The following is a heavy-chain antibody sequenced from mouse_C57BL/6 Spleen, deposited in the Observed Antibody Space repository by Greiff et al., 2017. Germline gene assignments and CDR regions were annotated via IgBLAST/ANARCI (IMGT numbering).Heavy chain of an antibody. D-gene: IGHD1-1*01. CDR2: IYPSDSET. Sequence: QVQLQQPGAELVRPGSSVKLSCKASGYTFTSFWMDWVKQRPGQGLEWIGNIYPSDSETHYNQKFKDKATLTVDKSSSTAYMQLSSLTSEDSAVYYCARRTTVYAMDYWGQGTSVTVSS. V-gene: IGHV1-61*01. J-gene: IGHJ4*01. CDR1: GYTFTSFW. CDR3: ARRTTVYAMDY.